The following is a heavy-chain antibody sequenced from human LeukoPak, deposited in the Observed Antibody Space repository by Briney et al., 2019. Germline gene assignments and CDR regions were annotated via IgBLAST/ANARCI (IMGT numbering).Heavy chain of an antibody. CDR2: ISFDGIKK. CDR1: GFTFSSDA. CDR3: AKDLATKYTLDS. V-gene: IGHV3-30*18. D-gene: IGHD6-6*01. Sequence: GGSLRLSCAASGFTFSSDAMHWDRQAPGKGLEWVAFISFDGIKKYFADSVKGRFTISRDNSKNTLYLQMNSLRAEDTAVYYCAKDLATKYTLDSWGQGSLVTVSS. J-gene: IGHJ4*02.